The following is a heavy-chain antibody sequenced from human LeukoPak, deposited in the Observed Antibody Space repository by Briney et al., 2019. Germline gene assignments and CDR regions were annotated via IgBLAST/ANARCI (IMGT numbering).Heavy chain of an antibody. V-gene: IGHV3-7*05. CDR3: ATGRYTYTY. D-gene: IGHD2-2*02. CDR1: GFSFSNYW. CDR2: IKHDGSEK. Sequence: PGGSLRLSCVVSGFSFSNYWMSWVRQAPGKGLEWVANIKHDGSEKYYVGSVKGRFTISRDNAKNSLYLQMNSLRADDTALYYCATGRYTYTYWGQGTLVTVSS. J-gene: IGHJ4*02.